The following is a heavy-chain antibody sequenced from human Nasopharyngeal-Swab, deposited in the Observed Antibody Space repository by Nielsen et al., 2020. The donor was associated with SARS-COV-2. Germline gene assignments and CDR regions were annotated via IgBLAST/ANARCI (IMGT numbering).Heavy chain of an antibody. Sequence: GESLKISCAASGFTFSSYAMNRVRQAPGKGLEWVSAISRTSSTYYADSVKGRFTVSRDNSKNTLYLQMNSLRAEDTAVYYCAKGTGATYRAIDYWGQGTLVTASS. CDR2: ISRTSST. CDR1: GFTFSSYA. CDR3: AKGTGATYRAIDY. J-gene: IGHJ4*02. D-gene: IGHD1-26*01. V-gene: IGHV3-23*01.